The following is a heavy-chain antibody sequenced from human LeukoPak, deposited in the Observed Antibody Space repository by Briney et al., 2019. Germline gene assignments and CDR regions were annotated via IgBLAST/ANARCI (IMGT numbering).Heavy chain of an antibody. D-gene: IGHD2-2*01. J-gene: IGHJ3*01. CDR1: GFTFNIAW. Sequence: GGSLRLSCAASGFTFNIAWMTWVRQAPGKWLEWVGRIKTQIDGGTTDYAAPVKGRFTILRDDSKNTLYLPMNSLKTEDTGVYYCTTSQQLLNYAYDFWGQGTMVTVSS. CDR3: TTSQQLLNYAYDF. V-gene: IGHV3-15*01. CDR2: IKTQIDGGTT.